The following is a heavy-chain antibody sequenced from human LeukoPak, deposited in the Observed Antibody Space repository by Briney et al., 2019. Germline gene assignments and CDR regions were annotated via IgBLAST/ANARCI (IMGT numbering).Heavy chain of an antibody. D-gene: IGHD3-16*02. CDR2: IYTSGST. Sequence: SETLSLTCTVSGGSISSGSYYWSWIRQPAGKGLEWIGRIYTSGSTNYNPSLKSRVTMSVDTSKNQFSLKLSSVTAADTAVYYCARDGYDYVWGSYRPERNWFDPWGQGTLVTVSS. CDR3: ARDGYDYVWGSYRPERNWFDP. CDR1: GGSISSGSYY. V-gene: IGHV4-61*02. J-gene: IGHJ5*02.